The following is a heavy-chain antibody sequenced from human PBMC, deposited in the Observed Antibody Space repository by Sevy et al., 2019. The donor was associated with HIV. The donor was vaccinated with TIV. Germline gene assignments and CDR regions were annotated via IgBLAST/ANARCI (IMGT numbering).Heavy chain of an antibody. V-gene: IGHV3-30*04. CDR3: ARVGYCSSNSCLYYYYYYGMDV. CDR2: ISYDGSNK. J-gene: IGHJ6*02. CDR1: GFTFSSYA. Sequence: GGSLRLSCAASGFTFSSYAMHWVRRAPVKGLEWVAVISYDGSNKDYADSVKGRFTISRDNSKNTLYLQMNSLGAEDTAVYYCARVGYCSSNSCLYYYYYYGMDVWGQGTTVTVSS. D-gene: IGHD2-2*01.